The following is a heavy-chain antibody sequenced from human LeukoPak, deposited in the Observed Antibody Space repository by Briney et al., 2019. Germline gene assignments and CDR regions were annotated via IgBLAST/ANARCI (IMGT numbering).Heavy chain of an antibody. Sequence: GGSLRLSCAASGFTFNTYEMNWVRQAPGKGLEWVSYISNSGSTIYYADSVKGRFTISRDNAKSSLYLQMNSLRAEDTAVYYRARDLQTGGPTYYFDYWGQGTLVTVSS. V-gene: IGHV3-48*03. CDR1: GFTFNTYE. J-gene: IGHJ4*02. CDR2: ISNSGSTI. CDR3: ARDLQTGGPTYYFDY. D-gene: IGHD3-10*01.